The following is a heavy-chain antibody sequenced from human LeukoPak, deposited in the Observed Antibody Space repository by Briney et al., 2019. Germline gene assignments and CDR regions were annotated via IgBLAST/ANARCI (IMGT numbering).Heavy chain of an antibody. CDR3: AKDRTGYCSGGSCPGGNWFDP. V-gene: IGHV3-23*01. CDR2: ISGSGGST. J-gene: IGHJ5*02. D-gene: IGHD2-15*01. CDR1: GFNFSDYF. Sequence: GGSLRLSCAASGFNFSDYFMSWIRQAPGKGLEWVSAISGSGGSTYYADSVKGRFTISRDNSKNTLYLQMNSLRAEDTAVYYCAKDRTGYCSGGSCPGGNWFDPWGQGTLVTVSS.